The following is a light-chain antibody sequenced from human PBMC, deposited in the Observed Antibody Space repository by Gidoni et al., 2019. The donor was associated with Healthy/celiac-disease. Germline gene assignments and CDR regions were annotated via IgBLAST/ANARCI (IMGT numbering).Light chain of an antibody. J-gene: IGKJ4*01. V-gene: IGKV1-9*01. CDR3: QQRNSYPLT. Sequence: EIRLTPSPSFLSSSVGDRVTITCRASQGISSYLAWYQQKPGKAPKLLIYAASTLQSGVPSRFSGSGSGTEFTLTISSLQPEDFATYYCQQRNSYPLTFGGGTKVEIK. CDR2: AAS. CDR1: QGISSY.